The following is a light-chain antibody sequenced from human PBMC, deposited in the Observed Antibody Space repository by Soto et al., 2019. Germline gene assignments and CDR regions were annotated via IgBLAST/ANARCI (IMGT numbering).Light chain of an antibody. J-gene: IGLJ3*02. CDR3: SAYTARSTLV. CDR2: DVI. V-gene: IGLV2-14*03. Sequence: QSALTQPASVSDSPGQSITISCIGTSSDIGAFNHVSWHQQHPGKAPKLIIYDVINRPSGVSNRFSGSKTGNTASLIISGLQAEDEADYYCSAYTARSTLVFGGGTKLTVL. CDR1: SSDIGAFNH.